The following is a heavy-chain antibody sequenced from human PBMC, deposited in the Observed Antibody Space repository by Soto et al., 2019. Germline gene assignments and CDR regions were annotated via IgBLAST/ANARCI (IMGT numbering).Heavy chain of an antibody. CDR3: ARTDRDFYGLDV. CDR2: ISAAGDP. CDR1: GFTFRNYD. J-gene: IGHJ6*02. V-gene: IGHV3-13*05. Sequence: EVQLVESGGGLVQPGGSLRLSCEASGFTFRNYDMHWVRQGTGKGLEWVSGISAAGDPDYADSVEGRFTISRDNAQNSLFLQMNSPRVGATAVYYCARTDRDFYGLDVWGQGTTVIVSS.